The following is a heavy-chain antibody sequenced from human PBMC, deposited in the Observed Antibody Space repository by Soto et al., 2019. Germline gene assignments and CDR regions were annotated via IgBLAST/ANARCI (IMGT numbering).Heavy chain of an antibody. V-gene: IGHV1-69*13. Sequence: SVKVSCKASGGTFSSYAISWVRQAPGQGLEWMGGIIPIFGTANYAQKFQGRVTITADESTSTAYMELSSLRSEDTAFYYCAKTLYGSSSSPIDHWGQGTLVTVSS. D-gene: IGHD6-13*01. CDR3: AKTLYGSSSSPIDH. CDR1: GGTFSSYA. J-gene: IGHJ1*01. CDR2: IIPIFGTA.